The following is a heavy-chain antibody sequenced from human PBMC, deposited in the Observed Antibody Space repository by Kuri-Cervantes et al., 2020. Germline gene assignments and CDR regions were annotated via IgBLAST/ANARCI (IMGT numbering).Heavy chain of an antibody. J-gene: IGHJ4*02. Sequence: SETLSLTCAVSGGSISSGGYSWSWIRQPPGKGLEWIGYIHHSGSTYYNPSLKSRVTISVDRSKNQFSLKLSSVTAADTAVYYCASDRHTIFGVVIENFDYWGQGTLVTVSS. CDR1: GGSISSGGYS. CDR3: ASDRHTIFGVVIENFDY. D-gene: IGHD3-3*01. V-gene: IGHV4-30-2*01. CDR2: IHHSGST.